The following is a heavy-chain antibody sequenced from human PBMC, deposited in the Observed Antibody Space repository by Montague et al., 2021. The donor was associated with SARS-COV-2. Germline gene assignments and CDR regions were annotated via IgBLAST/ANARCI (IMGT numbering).Heavy chain of an antibody. D-gene: IGHD3-3*01. J-gene: IGHJ3*01. CDR2: INHTGSA. Sequence: SETLSLTCAVYSGSFSGFYWTWIRQSPGKGLEWIGEINHTGSATYNPSLKGRVTLSRDTSKNQFSLKLQSVTPADTAVYYCARGQVTISGVLIFVPAAERLDGWGQGTSVTVSS. CDR3: ARGQVTISGVLIFVPAAERLDG. CDR1: SGSFSGFY. V-gene: IGHV4-34*01.